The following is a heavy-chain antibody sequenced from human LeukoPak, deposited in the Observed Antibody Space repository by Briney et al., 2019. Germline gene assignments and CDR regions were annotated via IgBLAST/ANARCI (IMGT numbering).Heavy chain of an antibody. V-gene: IGHV4-61*02. Sequence: SETLSLTCTVSGGSISSGSYYWSWIRQPAGKGLEWIGRIHSSGSTTYNPSLRSRVILSVDTSKNQFSLKLRSVTAADTAVYFCARASSTPGSGYYPFDYWGQGTLVTVSS. CDR2: IHSSGST. CDR1: GGSISSGSYY. CDR3: ARASSTPGSGYYPFDY. D-gene: IGHD3-3*01. J-gene: IGHJ4*02.